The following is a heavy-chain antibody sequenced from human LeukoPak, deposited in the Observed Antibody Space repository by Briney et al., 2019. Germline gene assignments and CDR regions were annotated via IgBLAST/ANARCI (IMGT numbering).Heavy chain of an antibody. CDR3: ASLEVGATALNS. CDR1: GFTFSSYE. CDR2: ISSSGSTI. V-gene: IGHV3-48*03. Sequence: PGGSLRLSCAASGFTFSSYEMNWVRQAPGKGLEWVSCISSSGSTIYYADSVKGRSTISRDNAKNSLYLQMNSLRAEDTAVYYCASLEVGATALNSWGQGTLVTVSS. J-gene: IGHJ4*02. D-gene: IGHD1-26*01.